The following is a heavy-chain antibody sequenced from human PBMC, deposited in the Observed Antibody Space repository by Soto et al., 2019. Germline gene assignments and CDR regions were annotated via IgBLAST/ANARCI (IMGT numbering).Heavy chain of an antibody. CDR3: AKYYYDSSGYYSDYYYGMDV. J-gene: IGHJ6*02. D-gene: IGHD3-22*01. CDR1: GGTFSSYA. V-gene: IGHV1-69*13. CDR2: IIPIFGTA. Sequence: SVKVSCKASGGTFSSYAISWVRQAPGQGLEWMGGIIPIFGTANYAQKFQGRVTITADESTSTAYMELSSLRSEDTAVYYCAKYYYDSSGYYSDYYYGMDVWGQGTTVTVS.